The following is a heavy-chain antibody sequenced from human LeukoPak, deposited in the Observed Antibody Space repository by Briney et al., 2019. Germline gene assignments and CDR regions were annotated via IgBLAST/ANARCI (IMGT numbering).Heavy chain of an antibody. V-gene: IGHV3-33*08. J-gene: IGHJ6*02. CDR2: IWYDGSNK. D-gene: IGHD6-13*01. CDR1: GFTFSSYA. CDR3: ARDASGSSFLYYYYGMDV. Sequence: GGSLRLSCSASGFTFSSYAMHWVRQAPGKGLEWVAVIWYDGSNKYYADSVKGRFTISRDNSKNTLYLQMNSLRAEDTAVYYCARDASGSSFLYYYYGMDVWGQGTTVTVSS.